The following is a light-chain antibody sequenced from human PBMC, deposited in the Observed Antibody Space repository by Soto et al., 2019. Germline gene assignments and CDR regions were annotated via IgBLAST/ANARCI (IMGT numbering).Light chain of an antibody. V-gene: IGLV3-1*01. Sequence: SYELTQPPSVSVSPGQTASITCSGDKLGDKYAYWYQQKPGQSPVLVIYQDNKRPSGIPERFSGSNSGNTATLTISGTRAMDEADYYCQAWDSSAVVFGGGTQLTVL. J-gene: IGLJ2*01. CDR2: QDN. CDR3: QAWDSSAVV. CDR1: KLGDKY.